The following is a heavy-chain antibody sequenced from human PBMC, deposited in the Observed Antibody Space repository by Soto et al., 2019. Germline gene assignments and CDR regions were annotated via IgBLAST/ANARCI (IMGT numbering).Heavy chain of an antibody. CDR2: IYSGGST. Sequence: EVQLVESGGGLIQPGGSLRLSCAASGFTVSSNYMSWVRQAPGKGLEWVSVIYSGGSTYYADSVKGRFTISRDNSKYPLYLQMNSMRAEDTAVYYCASQPSRYYGMDVWGQGTTVTVSS. CDR1: GFTVSSNY. V-gene: IGHV3-53*01. J-gene: IGHJ6*02. CDR3: ASQPSRYYGMDV.